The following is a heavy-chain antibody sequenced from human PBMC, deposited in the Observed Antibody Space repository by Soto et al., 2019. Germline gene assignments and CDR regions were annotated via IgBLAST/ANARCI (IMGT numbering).Heavy chain of an antibody. CDR3: ARGLGIARAGNGFDP. CDR1: GGSISRYV. CDR2: IFYTGST. V-gene: IGHV4-59*12. Sequence: SETLSLTCTFTGGSISRYVWSWIRQSPGKGLEWIGYIFYTGSTTYNHSLESRDTTSINMSKNQLSLKRTAVTAADTAVYYCARGLGIARAGNGFDPWGQGTLVTVSS. D-gene: IGHD6-13*01. J-gene: IGHJ5*02.